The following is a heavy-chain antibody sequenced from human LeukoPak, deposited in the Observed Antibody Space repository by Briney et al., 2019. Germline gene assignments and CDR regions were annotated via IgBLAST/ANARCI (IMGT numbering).Heavy chain of an antibody. D-gene: IGHD3-10*01. CDR1: GFTFSSYA. V-gene: IGHV3-23*01. Sequence: PGGSLRLSCAASGFTFSSYAMSWVRQAPGKGLEWVSTISDSGGSIYYADSVKSRFTISRDNSKDTLYLQMNSLRAEDTAVYYCAKDSDGSGTGVRWFDPWGQGTLVTVSS. CDR2: ISDSGGSI. J-gene: IGHJ5*02. CDR3: AKDSDGSGTGVRWFDP.